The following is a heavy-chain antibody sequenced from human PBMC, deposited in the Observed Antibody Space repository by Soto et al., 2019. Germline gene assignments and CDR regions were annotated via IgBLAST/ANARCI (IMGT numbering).Heavy chain of an antibody. D-gene: IGHD1-1*01. CDR1: GGSFSGYF. V-gene: IGHV4-34*01. J-gene: IGHJ4*02. CDR3: VRGPYNYNSRYFDY. Sequence: KPSETLSLTCTVSGGSFSGYFWTWIRQPPGKGLEWLAEINRSGITNYNPSVESRVSMSVDTSKNQFSLRLYSVTAADTAVYYCVRGPYNYNSRYFDYWGQGTLVTVSS. CDR2: INRSGIT.